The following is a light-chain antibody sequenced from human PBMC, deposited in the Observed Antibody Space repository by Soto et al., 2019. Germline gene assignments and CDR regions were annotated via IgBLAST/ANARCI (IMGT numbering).Light chain of an antibody. CDR1: QSVSSY. CDR2: DAS. CDR3: QQRSNWPPIT. V-gene: IGKV3-11*01. Sequence: EIVLTRSPATLSLSPGDRATLSCRASQSVSSYLAWYQQKPGQAPRLLSYDASNRATGIPARFSGSGSGTDFTLTISSLEPEDFAVYYGQQRSNWPPITVGQGTRLEIK. J-gene: IGKJ5*01.